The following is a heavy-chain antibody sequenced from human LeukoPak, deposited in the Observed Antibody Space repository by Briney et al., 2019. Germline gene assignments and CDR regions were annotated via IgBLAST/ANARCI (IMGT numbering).Heavy chain of an antibody. V-gene: IGHV3-74*01. D-gene: IGHD3/OR15-3a*01. CDR1: GFTFSDHY. Sequence: GGSLRLSCAASGFTFSDHYIDWVRHAPGKGLVWVSRVNSDGSSTTYADSVKGRFTISRDNAKNTLYLQMNSLRPEDTAVYYCAMDRVWGQGTTVTVSS. CDR2: VNSDGSST. J-gene: IGHJ6*02. CDR3: AMDRV.